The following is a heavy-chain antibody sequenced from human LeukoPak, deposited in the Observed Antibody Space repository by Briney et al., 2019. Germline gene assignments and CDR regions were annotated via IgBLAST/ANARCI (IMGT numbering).Heavy chain of an antibody. V-gene: IGHV1-69*05. CDR1: GGTFSSYA. D-gene: IGHD3-3*01. Sequence: SVKVSCKASGGTFSSYAISWVRQAPGQGLEWMGGIVPIFGTANYAQKFQGRVTITTDESTSTAYMELSSLRSEDTAVYYCARVIDFWSGYSVDYWGQGTLVTVSS. CDR2: IVPIFGTA. J-gene: IGHJ4*02. CDR3: ARVIDFWSGYSVDY.